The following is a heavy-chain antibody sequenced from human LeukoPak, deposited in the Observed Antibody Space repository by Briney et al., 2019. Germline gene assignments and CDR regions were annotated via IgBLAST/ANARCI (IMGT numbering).Heavy chain of an antibody. CDR3: ARDRGWRSSGYYLYYFDF. D-gene: IGHD3-22*01. Sequence: GGSLRLSCAASGFTFSSYWMSWVRQAPGKGLGWVANIKQDGSEKYYVDSVKGRFTISRDNAKNSLYLQMNSLRAEDTAVYYCARDRGWRSSGYYLYYFDFWGQGTLVTVSS. J-gene: IGHJ4*02. CDR2: IKQDGSEK. V-gene: IGHV3-7*03. CDR1: GFTFSSYW.